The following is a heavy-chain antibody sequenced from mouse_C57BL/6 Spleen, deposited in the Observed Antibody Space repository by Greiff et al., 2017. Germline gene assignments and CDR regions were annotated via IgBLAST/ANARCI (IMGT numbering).Heavy chain of an antibody. CDR2: IYPGDGDT. J-gene: IGHJ1*03. CDR1: GYAFSSYW. D-gene: IGHD1-1*01. Sequence: VQLQQSGAELVKPGASVKISCKASGYAFSSYWMNWVKQRPGKGLEWIGQIYPGDGDTNYNGKFKGKATLTADKSSSTAYMQLSSLTSEDSAVYFCAREGYYGSRDFDDWGTGTTVTVSS. V-gene: IGHV1-80*01. CDR3: AREGYYGSRDFDD.